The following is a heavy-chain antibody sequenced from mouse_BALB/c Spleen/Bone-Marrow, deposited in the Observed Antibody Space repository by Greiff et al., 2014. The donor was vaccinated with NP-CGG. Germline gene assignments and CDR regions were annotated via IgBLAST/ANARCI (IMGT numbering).Heavy chain of an antibody. CDR3: VRYYGSSYYYAMDY. D-gene: IGHD1-1*01. CDR2: IRGKSNNYAT. Sequence: DVKLVESGGGLVQPKGSLKLSCAASGFTFNTYAMNWVRQAPGKGLEWVARIRGKSNNYATYYADSVKDRFTISRDDSQSMLYLQMNNLKTEDTAMYYCVRYYGSSYYYAMDYWGQGTSVTVSS. J-gene: IGHJ4*01. CDR1: GFTFNTYA. V-gene: IGHV10-1*02.